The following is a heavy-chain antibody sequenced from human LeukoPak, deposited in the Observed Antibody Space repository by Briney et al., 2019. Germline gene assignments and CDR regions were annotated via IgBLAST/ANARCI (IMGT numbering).Heavy chain of an antibody. CDR1: GYTFTSYY. J-gene: IGHJ6*03. CDR2: INPSGGST. Sequence: VASVKVSCKASGYTFTSYYMHWVRQAPGQGLEWMGIINPSGGSTSYAQKFQGRVTMTRDMSTSTVYMELSSLRSEDTAVYYCALYSAGDYMDVWGKGTTVTVSS. D-gene: IGHD2-15*01. V-gene: IGHV1-46*01. CDR3: ALYSAGDYMDV.